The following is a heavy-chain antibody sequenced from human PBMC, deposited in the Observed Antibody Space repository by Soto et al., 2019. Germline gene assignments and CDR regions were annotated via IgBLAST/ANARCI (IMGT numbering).Heavy chain of an antibody. Sequence: PSETLSLTCAVSGGSISSGGHSCSWILKPQGTGLQPVGYIYHTGSTYYNPSLKSRVTISVDRSKNHLSLRLSSGTVAVTAVYYGVHRGGDLYYHDFWGQGILVTLSS. D-gene: IGHD4-17*01. CDR2: IYHTGST. V-gene: IGHV4-30-2*01. CDR1: GGSISSGGHS. J-gene: IGHJ4*01. CDR3: VHRGGDLYYHDF.